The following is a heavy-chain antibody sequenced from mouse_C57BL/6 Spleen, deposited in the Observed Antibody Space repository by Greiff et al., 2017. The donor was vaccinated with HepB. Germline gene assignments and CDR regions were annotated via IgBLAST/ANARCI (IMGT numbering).Heavy chain of an antibody. CDR3: ARQYTLGYFDV. CDR2: ISNGGGST. CDR1: GFTFSDYY. Sequence: EVQLVESGGGLVQPGGSLKLSCAASGFTFSDYYMYWVRQTPEKRLEWVAYISNGGGSTYYPDTVKGRFTISRDNAKNTLYLQMSRLKSEDTAMYYCARQYTLGYFDVWGTGTTVTVSS. V-gene: IGHV5-12*01. J-gene: IGHJ1*03.